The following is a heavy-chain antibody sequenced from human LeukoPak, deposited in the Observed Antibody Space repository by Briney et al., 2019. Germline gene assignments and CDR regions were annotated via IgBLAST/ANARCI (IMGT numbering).Heavy chain of an antibody. CDR1: GFTFSSYA. J-gene: IGHJ4*02. Sequence: GGSLRLSCAASGFTFSSYAMSWVRQAPGKGLERVSAIRGSGGSTYYADSVKGRFTIPRDNSKNTLYLQMNSLRAEDTAVYYCAKAGYSSGWYDGRFDYWGQGTLVTVSS. CDR3: AKAGYSSGWYDGRFDY. V-gene: IGHV3-23*01. CDR2: IRGSGGST. D-gene: IGHD6-19*01.